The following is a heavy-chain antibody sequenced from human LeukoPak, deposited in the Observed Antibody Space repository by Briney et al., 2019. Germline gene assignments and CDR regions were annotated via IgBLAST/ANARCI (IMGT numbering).Heavy chain of an antibody. J-gene: IGHJ5*02. V-gene: IGHV4-34*01. CDR2: INHSGST. CDR1: GGSFSGYY. D-gene: IGHD6-13*01. CDR3: ARDSPFDP. Sequence: PSGTLSLTCAVYGGSFSGYYWSWIRQPPGKGLEWIGEINHSGSTNYNPSLKSRVTISVDTSKDQFSLKLSSVTAADTAVYYCARDSPFDPWGQGTLVTVSS.